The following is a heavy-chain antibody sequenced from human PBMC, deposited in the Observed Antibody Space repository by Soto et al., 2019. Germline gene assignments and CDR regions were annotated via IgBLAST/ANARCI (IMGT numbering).Heavy chain of an antibody. V-gene: IGHV4-30-2*01. D-gene: IGHD5-12*01. CDR1: GGSISSGGYS. CDR3: ARDRRDGYNYDY. CDR2: IYHSGST. J-gene: IGHJ4*02. Sequence: PSETLSLTCAVSGGSISSGGYSWSWIRQPPGKGLEWIGYIYHSGSTYYNPSLKSRVTISVDTSKNQFSLKLSSVTAADTAVYYCARDRRDGYNYDYWGKGTLVTVSS.